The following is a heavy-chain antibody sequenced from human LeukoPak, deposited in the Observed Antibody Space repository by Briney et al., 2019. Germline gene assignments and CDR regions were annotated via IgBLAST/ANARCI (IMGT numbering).Heavy chain of an antibody. CDR3: ATATLRYSDSSGYSQNWFDP. V-gene: IGHV1-18*01. CDR2: INAYNGNT. Sequence: ASGKVSCKAAGYTFTSYGIRWVRHAPGQGLEWMGWINAYNGNTNYAQKLQGRVTITTDTSTSTAYMELSSLRSEDTVVYYCATATLRYSDSSGYSQNWFDPWGQGTLVTVSS. J-gene: IGHJ5*02. CDR1: GYTFTSYG. D-gene: IGHD3-22*01.